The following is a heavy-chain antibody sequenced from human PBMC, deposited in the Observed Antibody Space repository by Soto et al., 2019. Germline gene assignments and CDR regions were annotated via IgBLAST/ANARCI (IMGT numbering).Heavy chain of an antibody. CDR3: AKVTHRGPIAVAGPLGS. CDR1: GSITNHH. CDR2: FNPSGLST. J-gene: IGHJ4*02. V-gene: IGHV1-46*01. D-gene: IGHD6-19*01. Sequence: QVHLVQSGAEVKRPGASVNVSCQASGSITNHHMHWVRQAPGPGLEWMGIFNPSGLSTTYAQKCQGRVTITRDTSTSTVYMELSSLTSAGTAVYFCAKVTHRGPIAVAGPLGSWGQGTLVIVSS.